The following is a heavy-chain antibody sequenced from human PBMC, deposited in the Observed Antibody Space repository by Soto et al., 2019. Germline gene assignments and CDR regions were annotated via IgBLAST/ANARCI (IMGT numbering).Heavy chain of an antibody. Sequence: TLSLTCTVSGGSISSGGYYWTWIRQHPGKGLEWIGYIYYSGSTYYNPSLKSRVTISVDTSKNQFSLKLSSVTAADTAVYFCARSYGPPFYFDYWGQGTPVTVS. CDR2: IYYSGST. J-gene: IGHJ4*02. V-gene: IGHV4-31*03. CDR3: ARSYGPPFYFDY. CDR1: GGSISSGGYY. D-gene: IGHD3-10*01.